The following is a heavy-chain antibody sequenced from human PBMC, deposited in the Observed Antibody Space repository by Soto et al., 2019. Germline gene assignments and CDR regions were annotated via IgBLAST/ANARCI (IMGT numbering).Heavy chain of an antibody. Sequence: SVKVSCEAPGGTFSSYTISWVRQAPGQGLEWMGRIIPILGIANYAQKFQGRVTITADKSTSTAYMELSSLRSEDTAVYYCARATVGATIDYYYGMDVWGQGTTVTVSS. CDR2: IIPILGIA. J-gene: IGHJ6*02. D-gene: IGHD1-26*01. CDR1: GGTFSSYT. CDR3: ARATVGATIDYYYGMDV. V-gene: IGHV1-69*02.